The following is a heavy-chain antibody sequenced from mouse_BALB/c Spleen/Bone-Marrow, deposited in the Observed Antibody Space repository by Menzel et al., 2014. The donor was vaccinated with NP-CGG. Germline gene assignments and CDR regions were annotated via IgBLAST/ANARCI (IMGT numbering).Heavy chain of an antibody. Sequence: VQLQQSGAELVRPGSSVKISCKASGYAFSSYWMSWVKQRPGQGLEWIGQIYPGGGDTNYNGKFKGKATLTADKSSSTAYMQLSSLTSEDSAVYFCARWLPAMDYWGQGTSVTVSS. CDR3: ARWLPAMDY. V-gene: IGHV1-80*01. CDR1: GYAFSSYW. J-gene: IGHJ4*01. D-gene: IGHD2-2*01. CDR2: IYPGGGDT.